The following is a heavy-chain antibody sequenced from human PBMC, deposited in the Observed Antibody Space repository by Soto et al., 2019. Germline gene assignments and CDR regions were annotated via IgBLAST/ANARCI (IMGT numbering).Heavy chain of an antibody. V-gene: IGHV1-18*01. J-gene: IGHJ4*02. CDR2: ISAYNGNT. Sequence: QVQLVQSGAEVKKPGASVKVSCKASGYTFTSYGISWVRQAPGQGLEWMGWISAYNGNTNYAQKLQGRVTMTTDTATSTSYRELSSLRSDDTAVYYCARDDYLTGFDYWGEGTLVTVAS. D-gene: IGHD4-17*01. CDR3: ARDDYLTGFDY. CDR1: GYTFTSYG.